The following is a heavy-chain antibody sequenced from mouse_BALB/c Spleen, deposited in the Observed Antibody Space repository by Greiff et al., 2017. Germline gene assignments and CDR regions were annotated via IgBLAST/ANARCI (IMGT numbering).Heavy chain of an antibody. CDR1: GYTFTSYW. V-gene: IGHV1S127*01. Sequence: QVQLQQPGAELVKPGASVKMSCKASGYTFTSYWMHWVKQRPGQGLEWIGVIDPSDSYTSYNQKFKGKATLTVDTSSSTAYMQLSSLTSEDSAVYYCTREGFAYWGQGTLVTVSA. J-gene: IGHJ3*01. CDR3: TREGFAY. CDR2: IDPSDSYT.